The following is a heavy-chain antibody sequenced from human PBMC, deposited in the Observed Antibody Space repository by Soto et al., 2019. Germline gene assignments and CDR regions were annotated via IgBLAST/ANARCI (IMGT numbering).Heavy chain of an antibody. V-gene: IGHV3-23*01. CDR1: GFALSGFA. CDR2: SSGTGINA. CDR3: ANVLG. Sequence: EVQLLESGGGLVQPGGSLSLSCAGSGFALSGFAMNWVRQAPGKGLEGVSASSGTGINAYYAESVRGRFTVSRDNSRNTVFFQMHSLRVEDTAVYYCANVLGWGQGTLVTVSS. J-gene: IGHJ4*02.